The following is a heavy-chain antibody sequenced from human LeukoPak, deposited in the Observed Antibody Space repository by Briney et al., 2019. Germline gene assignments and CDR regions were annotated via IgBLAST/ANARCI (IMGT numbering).Heavy chain of an antibody. D-gene: IGHD1-26*01. CDR1: GYNFISYY. CDR2: INPRGGST. CDR3: AREDVVLVDAVRYYYYGMDV. Sequence: AASVKVSCKASGYNFISYYMHCVRQAPGQGLEWMGIINPRGGSTSYAQKFQDRVTMTRDTSTSTVYMELSSLKSEDTAVYYCAREDVVLVDAVRYYYYGMDVWGQGTTVTVSS. V-gene: IGHV1-46*01. J-gene: IGHJ6*02.